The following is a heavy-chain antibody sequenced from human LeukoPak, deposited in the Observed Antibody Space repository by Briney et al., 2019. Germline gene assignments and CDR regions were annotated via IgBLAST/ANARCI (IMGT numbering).Heavy chain of an antibody. J-gene: IGHJ4*02. Sequence: GGSLRLSCAASGFSFSSYGMHWVRQAPGKGLEWVAVISYDGSNKYYADSVKGRFTISRDNSKNTLYLQMNSLRAEDTAVYYCAKAASYSGYDPFDYWGQGTLVTVSS. CDR1: GFSFSSYG. D-gene: IGHD5-12*01. CDR2: ISYDGSNK. CDR3: AKAASYSGYDPFDY. V-gene: IGHV3-30*18.